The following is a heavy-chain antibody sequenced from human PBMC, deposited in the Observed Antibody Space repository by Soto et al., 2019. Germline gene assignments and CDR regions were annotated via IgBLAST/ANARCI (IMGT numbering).Heavy chain of an antibody. CDR3: AKLSAYCDCDYYSSISDY. CDR1: GFTFSSYA. D-gene: IGHD2-21*02. Sequence: PGGSLRLSCAASGFTFSSYAMSWVRQAPGKGLEWVSAISGSGGSTYYADSVKGRFTISRDNSKNTLYLQMNSLRAEDTAVYYCAKLSAYCDCDYYSSISDYLGQGTLITVSS. J-gene: IGHJ4*02. V-gene: IGHV3-23*01. CDR2: ISGSGGST.